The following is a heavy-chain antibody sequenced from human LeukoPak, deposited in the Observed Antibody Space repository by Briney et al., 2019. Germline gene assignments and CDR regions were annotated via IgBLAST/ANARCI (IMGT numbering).Heavy chain of an antibody. CDR3: AKGDIVVVTPRTLFDY. V-gene: IGHV3-66*01. CDR2: IYSGGST. D-gene: IGHD2-21*02. CDR1: GFTVSSNY. J-gene: IGHJ4*02. Sequence: GGSLRLSCAASGFTVSSNYMSWVRQAPGKGLEWVSVIYSGGSTYYADSVKGRFTISRDNSKNTLYLQMNSLRAEDTAVYYCAKGDIVVVTPRTLFDYWGQGTLVTVSS.